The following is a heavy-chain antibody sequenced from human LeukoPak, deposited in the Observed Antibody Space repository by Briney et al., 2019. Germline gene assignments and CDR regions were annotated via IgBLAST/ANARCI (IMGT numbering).Heavy chain of an antibody. V-gene: IGHV4-59*01. CDR3: ARTTEGGYSYGYFYYYYMDV. J-gene: IGHJ6*03. CDR1: GGSISSYY. CDR2: IYYSGST. Sequence: PSETLSLTCTVSGGSISSYYWSWLRQPPGKGLEWIGYIYYSGSTNYNPSLKSRVTISVDMSKNQFSLKLRSVTAADTAVYYCARTTEGGYSYGYFYYYYMDVWGKGTTVTISS. D-gene: IGHD5-18*01.